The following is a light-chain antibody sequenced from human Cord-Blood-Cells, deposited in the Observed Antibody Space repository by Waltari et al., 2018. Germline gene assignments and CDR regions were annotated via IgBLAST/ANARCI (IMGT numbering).Light chain of an antibody. J-gene: IGLJ1*01. CDR3: CSYAGSSYV. Sequence: QSALTQPASVSASPGQSITISCTGTSSDVGSYNLVSWYQQHPGKAPKLMIYEGSKRPSGVSNRFSGSKSGNTASLTISGLQAEDEADYYCCSYAGSSYVFGTGTKVTVL. CDR1: SSDVGSYNL. CDR2: EGS. V-gene: IGLV2-23*01.